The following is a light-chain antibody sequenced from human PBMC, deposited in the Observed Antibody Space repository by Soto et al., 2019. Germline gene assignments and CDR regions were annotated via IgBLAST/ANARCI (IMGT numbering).Light chain of an antibody. CDR1: QGIRID. CDR2: GAS. CDR3: QQSYRTPT. J-gene: IGKJ5*01. Sequence: DIQMTQSPSSLSASVGDRVTITCRASQGIRIDLGWYQQKPGKAPKLLIYGASTLQSGVPSRFSGSGSGTDYTLTISSLQPEDFATYYCQQSYRTPTFGQGTRLEIK. V-gene: IGKV1-39*01.